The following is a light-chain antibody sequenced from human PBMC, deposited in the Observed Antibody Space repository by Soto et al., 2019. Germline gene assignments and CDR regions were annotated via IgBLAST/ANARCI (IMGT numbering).Light chain of an antibody. CDR3: QQNNNWPWT. CDR1: QSVSSSY. V-gene: IGKV3D-15*01. CDR2: DAS. J-gene: IGKJ1*01. Sequence: EIVLTQSPGTLSLSPGERATLSCRASQSVSSSYLAWYQQKPGQAPRLLIYDASNRATGIPARFSGSGSGTEFSLTISSLQSEDFAVYYCQQNNNWPWTFGQGTKVDIK.